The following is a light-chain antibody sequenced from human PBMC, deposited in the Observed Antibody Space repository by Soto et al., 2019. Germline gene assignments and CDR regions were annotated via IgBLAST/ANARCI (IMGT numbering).Light chain of an antibody. V-gene: IGKV3-20*01. CDR3: QQYGSSPIT. CDR2: GAS. CDR1: QSVSSNY. Sequence: ETVLTQSPGPLSLSPGXXXXXXCSXSQSVSSNYLAWYQQKPGQAPRLLIYGASSRATGIPDRFSGSGSGTDFTLTISRLEPEDFAVYYCQQYGSSPITFGQGTRLEI. J-gene: IGKJ5*01.